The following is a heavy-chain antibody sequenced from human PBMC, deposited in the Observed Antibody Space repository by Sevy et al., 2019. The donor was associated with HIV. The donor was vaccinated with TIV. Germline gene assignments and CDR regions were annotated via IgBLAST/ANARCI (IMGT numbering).Heavy chain of an antibody. J-gene: IGHJ4*02. D-gene: IGHD3-16*01. V-gene: IGHV4-34*01. CDR2: INHGGTT. CDR3: ARGGGNYGGDY. CDR1: GGSFSGYY. Sequence: SETLSLTCAVYGGSFSGYYWNWIRQPPGKGLEWIGEINHGGTTNYNPSLKSRVTISIDTSGNQFSLKLGSVTAADTAVYYCARGGGNYGGDYWGQGALVTVSS.